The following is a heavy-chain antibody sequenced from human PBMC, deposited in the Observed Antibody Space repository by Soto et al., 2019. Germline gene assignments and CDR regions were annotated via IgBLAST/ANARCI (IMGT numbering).Heavy chain of an antibody. D-gene: IGHD2-15*01. J-gene: IGHJ4*02. Sequence: ASVKGSCKASGYTFTGDYMDWVRQAPGQGLEWMGWINPNSGGTNYAQKFQGWVTMTRDTSISTAYMELSRLRSDDTAVYYCARDASAVVVVAATPGSQYYFDYWGQGTLVTVSS. V-gene: IGHV1-2*04. CDR3: ARDASAVVVVAATPGSQYYFDY. CDR1: GYTFTGDY. CDR2: INPNSGGT.